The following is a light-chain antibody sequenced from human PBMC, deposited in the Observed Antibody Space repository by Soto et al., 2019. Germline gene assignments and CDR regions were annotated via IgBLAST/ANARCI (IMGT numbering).Light chain of an antibody. Sequence: DIVMTQSPYSLPVAPGESASISCRSSQSLLHSNGYNYLDWYLQKPGQSPQLLIYLGSNRASGVPDRFSGSGSGTDFTLKISRVEAEDVGVYYCMQALKSLSFGGGTKVDIK. J-gene: IGKJ4*01. CDR1: QSLLHSNGYNY. V-gene: IGKV2-28*01. CDR2: LGS. CDR3: MQALKSLS.